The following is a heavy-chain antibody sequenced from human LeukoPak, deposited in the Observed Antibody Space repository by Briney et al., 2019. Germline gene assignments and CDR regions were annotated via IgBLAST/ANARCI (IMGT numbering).Heavy chain of an antibody. Sequence: GGSLRLSCAASGFTFSSYSMNWVRQAPGKGLEWVSYISSSGSTIYYADSVKGRFTISRDNAKNSLYLQMNSLRAEDTAVYYCASTKRVPYCSGGSCYSPFDYWGQGTLVTVSS. J-gene: IGHJ4*02. CDR3: ASTKRVPYCSGGSCYSPFDY. CDR2: ISSSGSTI. CDR1: GFTFSSYS. V-gene: IGHV3-48*04. D-gene: IGHD2-15*01.